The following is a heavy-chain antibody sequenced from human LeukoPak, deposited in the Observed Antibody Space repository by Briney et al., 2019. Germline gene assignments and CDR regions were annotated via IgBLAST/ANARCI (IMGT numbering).Heavy chain of an antibody. V-gene: IGHV4-39*07. CDR2: IYYSGST. CDR3: ARGGLSNRAFDY. J-gene: IGHJ4*02. D-gene: IGHD2/OR15-2a*01. Sequence: SETLPLTCTVSGGSISSSSYYWGWIRQPPGKGLEWIGSIYYSGSTYYNPSLKSRVTISVDTSKNQFSLKLSSVTAADTAVYYCARGGLSNRAFDYWGQGTLVTVSS. CDR1: GGSISSSSYY.